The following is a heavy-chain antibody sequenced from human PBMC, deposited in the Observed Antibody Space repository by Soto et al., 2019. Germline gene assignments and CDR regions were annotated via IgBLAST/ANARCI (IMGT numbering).Heavy chain of an antibody. V-gene: IGHV6-1*01. CDR3: ARIIAAAGREWFDP. CDR1: GDSVSSNSAA. D-gene: IGHD6-13*01. Sequence: SQTLSLTCAISGDSVSSNSAAWNWIRQPPSRGLEWLGRTYYRSKWYNDYAVSVKSRITINPDTSKNQFSLQLNSVTPEDTAVYYCARIIAAAGREWFDPWGQGTLVTVSS. J-gene: IGHJ5*02. CDR2: TYYRSKWYN.